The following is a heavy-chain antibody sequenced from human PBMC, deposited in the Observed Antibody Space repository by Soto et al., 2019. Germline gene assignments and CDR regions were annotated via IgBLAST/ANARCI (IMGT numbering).Heavy chain of an antibody. V-gene: IGHV4-59*01. D-gene: IGHD3-10*01. CDR2: IYYSGST. Sequence: SETLSLTCTVSGGSISSYYWSWIRQPPGKGLEWIGYIYYSGSTNYNPSLKSRVTISVDTSKNQFSLKLSSVTAADTAVYYCARDSGPAGLCLGELGPFSRAYGMDLWGPWTTVTVSS. CDR1: GGSISSYY. J-gene: IGHJ6*02. CDR3: ARDSGPAGLCLGELGPFSRAYGMDL.